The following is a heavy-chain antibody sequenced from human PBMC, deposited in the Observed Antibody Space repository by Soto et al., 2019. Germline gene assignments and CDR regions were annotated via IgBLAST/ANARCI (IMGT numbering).Heavy chain of an antibody. CDR2: FSSSGGRT. J-gene: IGHJ4*02. V-gene: IGHV3-23*01. CDR1: GLTFSSYT. D-gene: IGHD3-3*01. CDR3: ARTGCSGSNCPFYLDF. Sequence: EVQLLESGGGLVQPGGSLRLSCAASGLTFSSYTMNWVRKAPGKGLEWVASFSSSGGRTYYADSVKGRFTISRDNSKSTLYLQMNSLRAEDTAVYFCARTGCSGSNCPFYLDFWGQGTLVTVSS.